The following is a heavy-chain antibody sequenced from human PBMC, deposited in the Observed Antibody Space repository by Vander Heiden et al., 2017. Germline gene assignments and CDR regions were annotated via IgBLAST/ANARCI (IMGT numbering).Heavy chain of an antibody. Sequence: QVQLVASGGGVVQPGRSLRLSCAASGFTFSSYAMHWVRQAPGKGLEWVAVISYDGSNKYYADSVKGRFTISRDNSKNTLYLQMNSLRAEDTAVYYCARAKGGYYSNWGQGTLVTVSS. CDR2: ISYDGSNK. CDR1: GFTFSSYA. D-gene: IGHD3-22*01. V-gene: IGHV3-30-3*01. J-gene: IGHJ4*02. CDR3: ARAKGGYYSN.